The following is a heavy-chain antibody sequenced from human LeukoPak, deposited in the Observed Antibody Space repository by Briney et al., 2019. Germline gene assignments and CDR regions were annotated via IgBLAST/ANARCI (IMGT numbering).Heavy chain of an antibody. J-gene: IGHJ4*02. CDR2: IYYSGST. V-gene: IGHV4-59*01. D-gene: IGHD3-3*01. CDR1: GGSISSYY. Sequence: PSETLSLTCTVSGGSISSYYWSWIRQPPGKGLEWIGYIYYSGSTNYNPSLKSRVTISVDTSKNQFSLKLSSVTAADTAVYYCARGPPYDFWSGYDRSEYYFDYWGQGTLVTVSS. CDR3: ARGPPYDFWSGYDRSEYYFDY.